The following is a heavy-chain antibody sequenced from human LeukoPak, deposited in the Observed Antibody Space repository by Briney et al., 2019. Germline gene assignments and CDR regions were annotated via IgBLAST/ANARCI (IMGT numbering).Heavy chain of an antibody. V-gene: IGHV4-30-2*01. CDR3: ARVGSGELERGGYYFDY. Sequence: KSSETLSLTCTVSGGSISSGGYYWSWIRQPPGKGLEWIGYIYHSGSTYYNPSLKSRVTISVDRSKNQFSLKLSSVTAADTAVYYCARVGSGELERGGYYFDYWGQGTLVTVSS. CDR2: IYHSGST. CDR1: GGSISSGGYY. D-gene: IGHD1-1*01. J-gene: IGHJ4*02.